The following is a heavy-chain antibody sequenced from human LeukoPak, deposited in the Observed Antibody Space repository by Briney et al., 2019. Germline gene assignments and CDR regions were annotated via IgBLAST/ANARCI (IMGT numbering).Heavy chain of an antibody. CDR3: ARHYRYYYYMDV. CDR1: GYTFTSYG. D-gene: IGHD3-10*01. Sequence: EASVKVSCKASGYTFTSYGISWVRQAPGQGLEWMGWINPNSGGTNYAQKFQGRVTMTRDTSISTAYMELSRLRSDDTAVYYCARHYRYYYYMDVWGKGTTVTISS. CDR2: INPNSGGT. V-gene: IGHV1-2*02. J-gene: IGHJ6*03.